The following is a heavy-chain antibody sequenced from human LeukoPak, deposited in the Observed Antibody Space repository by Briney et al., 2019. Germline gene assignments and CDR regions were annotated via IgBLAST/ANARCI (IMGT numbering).Heavy chain of an antibody. Sequence: GGSLRLSCVASEFTFISYWMNWVRQVPGKGLEWVANIKQDGSEKYYVDSVKGRFTISRDNAKNSLYLQMNSLRAEDTAVYYCARDRPPYQLRSHNWFDPWGQGTLVTVSS. CDR1: EFTFISYW. J-gene: IGHJ5*02. D-gene: IGHD2-2*01. V-gene: IGHV3-7*01. CDR3: ARDRPPYQLRSHNWFDP. CDR2: IKQDGSEK.